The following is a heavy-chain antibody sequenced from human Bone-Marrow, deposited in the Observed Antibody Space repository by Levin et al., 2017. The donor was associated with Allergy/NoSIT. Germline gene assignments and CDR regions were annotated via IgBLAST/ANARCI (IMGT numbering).Heavy chain of an antibody. Sequence: SQTLSLTCTVSGGSISSGGYYWSWIRQHPGKGLEWIGYIYYSGSTYYNPSLKSRVTISVDTSKNQFSLKLSSVTAADTAVYYCARAKTRYDSSGYYPDYWGQGTLVTVSS. CDR1: GGSISSGGYY. CDR3: ARAKTRYDSSGYYPDY. CDR2: IYYSGST. J-gene: IGHJ4*02. D-gene: IGHD3-22*01. V-gene: IGHV4-31*03.